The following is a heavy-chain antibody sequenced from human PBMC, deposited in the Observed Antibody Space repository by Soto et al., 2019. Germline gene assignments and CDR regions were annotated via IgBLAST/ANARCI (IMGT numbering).Heavy chain of an antibody. V-gene: IGHV3-66*01. J-gene: IGHJ6*02. D-gene: IGHD3-22*01. Sequence: EVQLVESGGGLVQPGGSLRLSCAASGFTVSDNSMTWVRQAPGKGLEWVSVIYRGGSTNYADSVRGRFTISRDNSKNTLYLQINSLRDEDTALYYCARDKALVVPSLVNSDYCYYAMDVWGQGTTVTVSS. CDR1: GFTVSDNS. CDR3: ARDKALVVPSLVNSDYCYYAMDV. CDR2: IYRGGST.